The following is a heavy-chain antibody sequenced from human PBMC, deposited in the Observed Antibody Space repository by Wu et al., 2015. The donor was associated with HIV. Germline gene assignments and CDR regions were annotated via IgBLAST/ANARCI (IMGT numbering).Heavy chain of an antibody. V-gene: IGHV4-39*07. D-gene: IGHD3-22*01. CDR1: GGSISSSIYY. CDR3: AKEVPGGYYYDTSGHPRWAFDI. J-gene: IGHJ3*02. Sequence: QVQLQESGPGLVKPSETLSLICTVSGGSISSSIYYWGWIRQPPGKGLEWIGTIYYSGSTYYNPSLKSRVTISVDTSKNQFSLKLSSVTAADTALYYCAKEVPGGYYYDTSGHPRWAFDIWGQGTMVTVSS. CDR2: IYYSGST.